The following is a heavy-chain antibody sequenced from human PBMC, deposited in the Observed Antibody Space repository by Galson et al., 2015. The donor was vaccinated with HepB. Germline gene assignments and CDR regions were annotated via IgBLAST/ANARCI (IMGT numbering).Heavy chain of an antibody. Sequence: SLRLSCAASGFTFSSYGMHWVRQAPGKGLEWVAVISYDGSNKYYADSVKGRFTISRDNSKNTLYLQMNSLRAEDTAVYYCAKELGTAAAGALDYWGQGTLVTVSS. CDR2: ISYDGSNK. D-gene: IGHD6-13*01. J-gene: IGHJ4*02. CDR3: AKELGTAAAGALDY. V-gene: IGHV3-30*18. CDR1: GFTFSSYG.